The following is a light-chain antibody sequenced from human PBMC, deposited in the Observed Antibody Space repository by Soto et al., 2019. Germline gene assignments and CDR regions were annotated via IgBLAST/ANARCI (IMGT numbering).Light chain of an antibody. CDR3: SSYAGSNQLVG. CDR1: SSDVGGYNY. V-gene: IGLV2-8*01. J-gene: IGLJ2*01. CDR2: EVS. Sequence: QSVLTQPPSASGSPGQSVTISCTGTSSDVGGYNYVSWYQQHPGKAPKLMIYEVSKRPSGVPARFSGSKSGNTASLTVSGVQAEDEADYSCSSYAGSNQLVGFGGGTQLTVL.